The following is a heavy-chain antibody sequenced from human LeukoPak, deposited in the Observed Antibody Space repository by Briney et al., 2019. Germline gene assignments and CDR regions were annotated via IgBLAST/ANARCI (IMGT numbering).Heavy chain of an antibody. CDR2: ISGSSGST. Sequence: GGTLRLSCAASGFTFRSHGMSWVRQAPGKGLEWVSGISGSSGSTYYADSVKGRFTISRDNSKNTLYLQMNSLRAEDTAVYFCAKASGSLLAYYYYMDVWGKGTTVTISS. CDR1: GFTFRSHG. D-gene: IGHD1-26*01. J-gene: IGHJ6*03. CDR3: AKASGSLLAYYYYMDV. V-gene: IGHV3-23*01.